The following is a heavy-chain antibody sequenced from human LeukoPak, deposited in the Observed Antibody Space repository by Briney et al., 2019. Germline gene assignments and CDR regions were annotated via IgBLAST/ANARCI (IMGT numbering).Heavy chain of an antibody. J-gene: IGHJ5*02. CDR2: IIPILGIA. Sequence: GASVKVSCKASGGTFSSYAISWVRQAPGQGLEWMGRIIPILGIANYAQKFQGSVTITADKSTSTAYMELSSLRSEDTAVYYCAREEDSYCGGDCYEGNWFDPWGQGTLVTVSS. CDR3: AREEDSYCGGDCYEGNWFDP. CDR1: GGTFSSYA. D-gene: IGHD2-21*02. V-gene: IGHV1-69*04.